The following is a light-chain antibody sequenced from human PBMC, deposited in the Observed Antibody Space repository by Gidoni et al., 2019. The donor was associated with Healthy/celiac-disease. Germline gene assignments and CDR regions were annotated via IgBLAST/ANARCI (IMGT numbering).Light chain of an antibody. V-gene: IGLV3-9*01. Sequence: SYELTQPLSALVALGQTARITCGGNNNGSKNVHWYQQKPGQAPVLVIYRDSNRPSGIPERFSGSNSGNTATLTISRAQAGDEADYYCQVWDSSTGHVVFGGGTKLTVL. CDR2: RDS. J-gene: IGLJ2*01. CDR1: NNGSKN. CDR3: QVWDSSTGHVV.